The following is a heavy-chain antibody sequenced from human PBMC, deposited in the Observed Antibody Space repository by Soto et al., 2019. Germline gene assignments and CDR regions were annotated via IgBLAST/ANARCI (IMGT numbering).Heavy chain of an antibody. CDR1: GGSISSYY. V-gene: IGHV4-59*01. D-gene: IGHD6-13*01. J-gene: IGHJ5*02. CDR2: FYYSGST. Sequence: PSETLSLTCTVSGGSISSYYWSWIRQPPGKGLEWIGYFYYSGSTSYNPSLKSRVTISVDTSKNQFSLKLSSVTAADTAVYYCARAAHSSSWYRWWFDPWGQGTLVTVSS. CDR3: ARAAHSSSWYRWWFDP.